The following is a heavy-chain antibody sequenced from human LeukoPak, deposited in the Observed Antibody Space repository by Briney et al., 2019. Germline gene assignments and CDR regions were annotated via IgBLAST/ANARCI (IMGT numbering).Heavy chain of an antibody. D-gene: IGHD6-13*01. J-gene: IGHJ4*02. V-gene: IGHV4-39*02. CDR2: IYYSGST. Sequence: PSETLSLTCTVSGGSIRSSSYYWGWIRQPPGKGLEWIGSIYYSGSTYYNPSLKSRVTISVDTSKNQFSLKLSSVTAADTAVYYCARESSSRPLDYWGQGTLVTVSS. CDR3: ARESSSRPLDY. CDR1: GGSIRSSSYY.